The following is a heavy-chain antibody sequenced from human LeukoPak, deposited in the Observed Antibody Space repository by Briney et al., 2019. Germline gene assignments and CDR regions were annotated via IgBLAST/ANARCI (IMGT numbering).Heavy chain of an antibody. J-gene: IGHJ4*02. CDR2: IYYSGST. Sequence: SETLSLTCTVSGGSISSSSYYWGWIRQPPGKGLEWIGSIYYSGSTYYNPSLKSRVTISVDTSKNQFFLKLSSVTAADTAVYYCASRRIVGATIDYWGQGTLVTVSS. CDR3: ASRRIVGATIDY. D-gene: IGHD1-26*01. V-gene: IGHV4-39*01. CDR1: GGSISSSSYY.